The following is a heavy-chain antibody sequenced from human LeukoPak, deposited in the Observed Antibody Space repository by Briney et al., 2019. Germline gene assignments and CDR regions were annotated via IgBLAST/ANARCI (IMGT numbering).Heavy chain of an antibody. CDR2: ISGSGGST. CDR1: GFTFSSYA. D-gene: IGHD3-9*01. J-gene: IGHJ4*02. CDR3: AREIYDILTGSRLPYFDY. V-gene: IGHV3-23*01. Sequence: GGSLRLSCAASGFTFSSYAMSWVRQAPGKGLEWVSAISGSGGSTYYADSVKGRFTISRDNSKNTLYLQMYSLRAEDTAVYYCAREIYDILTGSRLPYFDYWGQGTLVTVSS.